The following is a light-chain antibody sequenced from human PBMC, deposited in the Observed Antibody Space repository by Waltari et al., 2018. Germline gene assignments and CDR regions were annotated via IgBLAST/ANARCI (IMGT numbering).Light chain of an antibody. CDR3: QSAHSNGSDVV. CDR2: TDS. J-gene: IGLJ2*01. CDR1: ASSQQF. V-gene: IGLV3-25*03. Sequence: SYELTQPPSASVSPGQTARITCSGDASSQQFGYWYQQKSGRAPVLMIYTDSGRPSGIPERFSGSSSGKTVTLTISAVQPEDEADYYCQSAHSNGSDVVFGGGTKLTVL.